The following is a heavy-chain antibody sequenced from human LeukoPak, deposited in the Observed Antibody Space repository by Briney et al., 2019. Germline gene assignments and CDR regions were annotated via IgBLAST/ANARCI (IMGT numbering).Heavy chain of an antibody. CDR1: GFTVSSNY. J-gene: IGHJ4*02. V-gene: IGHV3-66*01. Sequence: GGSLRLSCAASGFTVSSNYMSWVRQVPGKGLEWVSVIYSGGSSYYADSVKGRFTISRDNSKNTVYLQMNSLRVEDTAVYYCARGMGGYGGYDYWGQGTLVTVSS. D-gene: IGHD5-12*01. CDR3: ARGMGGYGGYDY. CDR2: IYSGGSS.